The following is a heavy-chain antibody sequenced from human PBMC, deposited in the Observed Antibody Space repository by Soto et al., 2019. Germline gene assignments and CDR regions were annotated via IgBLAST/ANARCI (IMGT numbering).Heavy chain of an antibody. V-gene: IGHV1-2*02. J-gene: IGHJ4*02. Sequence: QVQLVQSGAEVKKPGASVKVSCKASGYSFTANYIPWVRQAPGKGLEWMAWINPNGGGTNYAQKFQGSVTMTRDTSISTTYMELSGLISDDTAVYYCARGAGSSSFDSWGQGTLVTVSS. CDR2: INPNGGGT. D-gene: IGHD6-13*01. CDR1: GYSFTANY. CDR3: ARGAGSSSFDS.